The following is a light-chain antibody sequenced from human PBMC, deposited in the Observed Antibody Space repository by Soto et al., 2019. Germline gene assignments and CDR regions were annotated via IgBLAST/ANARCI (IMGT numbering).Light chain of an antibody. J-gene: IGKJ4*01. Sequence: EIVMTQSPATLSVSPGERATLSCRASQTLYNNLAWYQQKLGQAPRLLIYGASARATDIPARFSGSGSGTEFTLNISGLQSEDFEIYYCQQYSDWPLTFGGGTKVEIK. V-gene: IGKV3-15*01. CDR1: QTLYNN. CDR3: QQYSDWPLT. CDR2: GAS.